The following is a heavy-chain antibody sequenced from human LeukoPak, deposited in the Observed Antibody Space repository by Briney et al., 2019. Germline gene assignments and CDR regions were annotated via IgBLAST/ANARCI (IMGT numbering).Heavy chain of an antibody. D-gene: IGHD1-1*01. J-gene: IGHJ4*02. CDR1: GFTFSDYY. CDR2: ISSSSRYA. CDR3: TRDKQQLDDY. V-gene: IGHV3-11*05. Sequence: GGSLRLSCAASGFTFSDYYMSWIRQAPGEGLEWVSDISSSSRYANYADSVKGRFTISRDNAKKSLYLQMNSLRAEDTAVYYCTRDKQQLDDYWGQGTLVTVSS.